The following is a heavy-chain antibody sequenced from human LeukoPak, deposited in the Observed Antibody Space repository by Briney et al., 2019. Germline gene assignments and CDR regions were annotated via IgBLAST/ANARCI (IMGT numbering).Heavy chain of an antibody. CDR2: IKQDGSEK. V-gene: IGHV3-7*01. Sequence: PGGSLRLSCAASGFTFSSYWMSWVRQAPGKGLEWVANIKQDGSEKYYVDSVKGRFTISRDNAKNSLFLQMNSLRAEDTAVYYCARDLKAYGSVPGWFDPWGQGTLVTVSS. CDR1: GFTFSSYW. J-gene: IGHJ5*02. D-gene: IGHD3-10*01. CDR3: ARDLKAYGSVPGWFDP.